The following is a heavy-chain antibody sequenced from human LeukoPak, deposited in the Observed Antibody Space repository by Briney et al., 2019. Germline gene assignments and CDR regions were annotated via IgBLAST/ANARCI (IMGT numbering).Heavy chain of an antibody. Sequence: GGSLRLSCAASGFTFSSYWMSWVRQAPGKELEWVANIKQDGSEKYYVDSVKGRFTISRDNTKNSLYLQMNSLRAEDTAVYYCARGHDFWMAHAFDIWGQGTMVTVSS. D-gene: IGHD3-3*01. CDR3: ARGHDFWMAHAFDI. J-gene: IGHJ3*02. CDR1: GFTFSSYW. V-gene: IGHV3-7*03. CDR2: IKQDGSEK.